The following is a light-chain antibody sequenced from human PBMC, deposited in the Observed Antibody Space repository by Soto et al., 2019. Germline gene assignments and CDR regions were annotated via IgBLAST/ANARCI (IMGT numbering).Light chain of an antibody. CDR1: SGHSSYA. CDR2: VNSDGSH. Sequence: QLVLTQSPSASASLGASVKFTCTLSSGHSSYAIAWHQQQPEKGPRYLMKVNSDGSHNKGDGIPDRFSGSSSGAERYLTISSLQSEDEADYYCQTWDTGIWVFGAGTQLTVL. V-gene: IGLV4-69*01. CDR3: QTWDTGIWV. J-gene: IGLJ3*02.